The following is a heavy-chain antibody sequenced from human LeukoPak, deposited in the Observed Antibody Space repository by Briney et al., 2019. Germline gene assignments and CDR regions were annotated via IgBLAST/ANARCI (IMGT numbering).Heavy chain of an antibody. Sequence: SETLSLTCTVSGDSISSSGYYWSWIRQPPGKGLGWIGYMYYSGSTNYNPSLKSRVTISGDTSKNQVSLKLSFVTAADTAVYYCASALWSGFGWFDPWGQGTLVTVSS. CDR1: GDSISSSGYY. J-gene: IGHJ5*02. CDR2: MYYSGST. V-gene: IGHV4-61*05. D-gene: IGHD3-3*01. CDR3: ASALWSGFGWFDP.